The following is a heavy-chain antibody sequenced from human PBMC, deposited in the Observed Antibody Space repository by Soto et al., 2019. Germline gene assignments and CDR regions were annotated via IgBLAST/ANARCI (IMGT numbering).Heavy chain of an antibody. Sequence: ETLSLTCTVSGGSISSSSYYWGWIRQPPGKGLEWIGSIYYSGSTYYNPSLKSRVTISVDTSKNQFSLKLSSVTAADTAVYYCARGGVGLYYDFWSGYYPYYYYGMDVWGQGTTVTVSS. CDR2: IYYSGST. J-gene: IGHJ6*02. CDR1: GGSISSSSYY. CDR3: ARGGVGLYYDFWSGYYPYYYYGMDV. V-gene: IGHV4-39*01. D-gene: IGHD3-3*01.